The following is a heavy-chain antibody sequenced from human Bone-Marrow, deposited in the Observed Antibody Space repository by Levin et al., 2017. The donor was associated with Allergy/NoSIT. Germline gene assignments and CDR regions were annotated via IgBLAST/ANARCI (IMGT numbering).Heavy chain of an antibody. Sequence: GGSLRLSCAASGFTFSSYGMHWVRQAPGKGLEWVAVISYDGSNKYYADSVKGRFTISRDNSKNTLYLQMNSLRAEDTAVYYCAKDRRMSYESCYGMDVWGQGTTVTVSS. D-gene: IGHD3-3*01. CDR2: ISYDGSNK. CDR3: AKDRRMSYESCYGMDV. J-gene: IGHJ6*02. V-gene: IGHV3-30*18. CDR1: GFTFSSYG.